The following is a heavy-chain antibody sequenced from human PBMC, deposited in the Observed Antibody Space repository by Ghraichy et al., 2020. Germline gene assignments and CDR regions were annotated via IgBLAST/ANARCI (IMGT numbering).Heavy chain of an antibody. D-gene: IGHD6-13*01. Sequence: GGSLRLSCAASGFTFSNYWMSWVRQAPGKGLEWLANINQDGGGKYYEDSVKGRFTISRDNAKNSLFLQMSSLRAEDTAVYYCARIGYSSSSPDYWGQGTLVTVSS. CDR3: ARIGYSSSSPDY. CDR2: INQDGGGK. J-gene: IGHJ4*02. CDR1: GFTFSNYW. V-gene: IGHV3-7*01.